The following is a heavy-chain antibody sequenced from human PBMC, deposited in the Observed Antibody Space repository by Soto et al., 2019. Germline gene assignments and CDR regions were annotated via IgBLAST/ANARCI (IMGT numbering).Heavy chain of an antibody. CDR2: IYWDDDK. D-gene: IGHD5-12*01. CDR1: GFSLSTSGVG. J-gene: IGHJ4*02. Sequence: QITLKASGPTLVKPTQTLTLTCTLSGFSLSTSGVGVGWIRQPPGKALEWLALIYWDDDKRYSPSLKSRVTITKDNSKNQVALTMTNMDPVDTATYYCTLSTIVGTILRFDFWGQGTLVTVSS. V-gene: IGHV2-5*02. CDR3: TLSTIVGTILRFDF.